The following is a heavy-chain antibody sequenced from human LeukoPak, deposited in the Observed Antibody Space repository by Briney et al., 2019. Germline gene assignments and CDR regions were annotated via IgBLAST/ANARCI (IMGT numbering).Heavy chain of an antibody. V-gene: IGHV3-23*01. CDR1: GLSFSSFA. J-gene: IGHJ4*02. Sequence: GGSLRLSCAASGLSFSSFAMRWVRQGPARGLEWVSSIRGNGEIFYADSVKGRFTLSSDSSRNTVYFQLNNLRVEDTAIYYCAKASWVSSTDAVRWGQGTLVTVSS. CDR2: IRGNGEI. D-gene: IGHD3-16*01. CDR3: AKASWVSSTDAVR.